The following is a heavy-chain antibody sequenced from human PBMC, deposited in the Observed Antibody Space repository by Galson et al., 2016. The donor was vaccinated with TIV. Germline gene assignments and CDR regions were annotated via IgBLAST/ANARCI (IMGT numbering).Heavy chain of an antibody. D-gene: IGHD5/OR15-5a*01. J-gene: IGHJ6*04. CDR1: GFTISTYA. V-gene: IGHV3-23*01. CDR3: AKEVSTVPYGIDH. CDR2: ISASGSHT. Sequence: SLRLSCAPSGFTISTYAMRWVRQAPGKGLAWVSAISASGSHTFYAGSVKGRFTISRDNSRNTLYLQMNGLRPEDTAVYYCAKEVSTVPYGIDHWGKGTTVTVAS.